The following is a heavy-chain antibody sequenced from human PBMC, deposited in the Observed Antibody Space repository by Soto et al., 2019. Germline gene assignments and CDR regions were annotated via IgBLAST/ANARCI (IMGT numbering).Heavy chain of an antibody. Sequence: PSETLSLTCAVSGGSISSGGYSWSWIRQPPGKGLEWIGYIYHSGSTYYNPSLKSRVTISVDRSKNQFSLRLSSVTAADTAVYYCARGGASGYCSGGSCPRYYYYYYGMDVWGQGTTVTSP. J-gene: IGHJ6*02. V-gene: IGHV4-30-2*01. CDR1: GGSISSGGYS. D-gene: IGHD2-15*01. CDR3: ARGGASGYCSGGSCPRYYYYYYGMDV. CDR2: IYHSGST.